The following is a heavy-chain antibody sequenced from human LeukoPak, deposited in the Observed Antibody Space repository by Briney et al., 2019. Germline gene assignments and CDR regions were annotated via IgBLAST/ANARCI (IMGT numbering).Heavy chain of an antibody. D-gene: IGHD3-10*01. CDR3: ASGSGSYRTPYYYMDV. J-gene: IGHJ6*03. V-gene: IGHV3-53*01. CDR1: GFTVSSNY. Sequence: GGSLRLSCVASGFTVSSNYMGWVRQAPGKGLEWVSVIYSGGSTYYADSVKGRFTISRDNSKNTLYLQMNSLRAEDTAVYYCASGSGSYRTPYYYMDVWGTGTTVTVSS. CDR2: IYSGGST.